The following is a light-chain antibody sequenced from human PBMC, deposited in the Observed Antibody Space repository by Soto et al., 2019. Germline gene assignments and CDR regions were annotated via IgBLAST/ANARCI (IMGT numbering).Light chain of an antibody. CDR2: GAS. CDR1: RSISSD. J-gene: IGKJ4*01. V-gene: IGKV3-15*01. Sequence: EIVMTQSPATLSVSPGERATLSCRASRSISSDLAWYQQKTGQAPRLLIYGASTRATGIPARFSGSGSGTEFTLTIRSIQSEDFALYYCQQYNNWPPLTFGGGTKVEIK. CDR3: QQYNNWPPLT.